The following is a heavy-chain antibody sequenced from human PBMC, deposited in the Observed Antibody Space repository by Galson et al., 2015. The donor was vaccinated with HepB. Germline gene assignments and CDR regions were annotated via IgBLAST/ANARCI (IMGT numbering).Heavy chain of an antibody. J-gene: IGHJ3*02. Sequence: SLRLSCAASGFTFSSYTMTWVRQAPGKGLEWVSSIGGGSIYIYYRDSLKGRVSTSRDNAKNSLYLEIHSLRADDTAVYYCARPPNHFWSGRGAFDIWGQGTMVTVSS. CDR3: ARPPNHFWSGRGAFDI. V-gene: IGHV3-21*01. CDR2: IGGGSIYI. D-gene: IGHD3-3*02. CDR1: GFTFSSYT.